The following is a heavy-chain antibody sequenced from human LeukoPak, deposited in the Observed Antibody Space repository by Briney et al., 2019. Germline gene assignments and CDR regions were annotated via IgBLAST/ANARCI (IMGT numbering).Heavy chain of an antibody. CDR2: ISAYNGNT. J-gene: IGHJ3*02. V-gene: IGHV1-18*01. Sequence: ASVKVSCKASGYTFTSYGISWVRQAPGQGLEWMGWISAYNGNTNYAQKLQGRVTMTTDTSTSTAYMELRSLRSDDTAVYYCARGSGGTGYDIFTGYYRHAFDIWGQGTMVTVSS. CDR1: GYTFTSYG. CDR3: ARGSGGTGYDIFTGYYRHAFDI. D-gene: IGHD3-9*01.